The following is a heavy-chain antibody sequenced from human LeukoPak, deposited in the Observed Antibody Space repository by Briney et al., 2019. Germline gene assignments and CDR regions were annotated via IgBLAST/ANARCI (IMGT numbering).Heavy chain of an antibody. D-gene: IGHD6-13*01. Sequence: PGGSLRLSCAASGFTSDDYAMHWVRQAPGKGLEWVSGISWNSGSIGYADSVKGRFTISRDNAKNSLYLQMNSLRAEDTALYYCAKDIGSAATYYFDYWGQGTLVTVSS. CDR2: ISWNSGSI. CDR3: AKDIGSAATYYFDY. V-gene: IGHV3-9*02. CDR1: GFTSDDYA. J-gene: IGHJ4*02.